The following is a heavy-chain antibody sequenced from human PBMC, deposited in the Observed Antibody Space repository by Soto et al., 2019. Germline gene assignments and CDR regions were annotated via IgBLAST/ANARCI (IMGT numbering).Heavy chain of an antibody. CDR1: GFTFSSYS. D-gene: IGHD6-13*01. J-gene: IGHJ4*02. Sequence: EVQLVESGGGLVQPGGSLKLSCAASGFTFSSYSMNWVRQAPGKGLEWVSYISSSSSTIYYADSVKGRFTISRDNAKNSLYLQMNSLRDEDTAVYYCARVLKIAEAGSRNQGYWGQGTLVTVSS. CDR3: ARVLKIAEAGSRNQGY. V-gene: IGHV3-48*02. CDR2: ISSSSSTI.